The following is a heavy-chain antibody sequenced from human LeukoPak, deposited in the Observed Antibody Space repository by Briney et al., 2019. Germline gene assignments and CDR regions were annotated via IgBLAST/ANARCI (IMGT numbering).Heavy chain of an antibody. J-gene: IGHJ4*02. V-gene: IGHV3-30-3*01. CDR2: ISYDGSNK. D-gene: IGHD2-2*01. Sequence: GGSLRLSCAASGFTFSSYAMHWVRQAPGKGLEWVAVISYDGSNKYYADSVKGRFTISRDNSKNTLYLQMNSLKPEDTAVYYCAKGFYIVEVPAAHPYFDYWGQGTLVTVSS. CDR3: AKGFYIVEVPAAHPYFDY. CDR1: GFTFSSYA.